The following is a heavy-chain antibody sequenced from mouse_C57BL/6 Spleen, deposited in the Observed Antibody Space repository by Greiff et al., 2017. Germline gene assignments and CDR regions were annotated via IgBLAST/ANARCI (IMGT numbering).Heavy chain of an antibody. CDR2: LDPSDSYT. Sequence: QVQLQQPGAELVRPGTSVKLSCKASGYTFTSYWLHWVKQRPGQGLEWIGVLDPSDSYTNYNQKVKGKATWTVDTSSITAYMQLSSRTSEYSAVYDCASEAQATKDYFDYWGQGTTLTVSS. V-gene: IGHV1-59*01. CDR3: ASEAQATKDYFDY. CDR1: GYTFTSYW. D-gene: IGHD3-2*02. J-gene: IGHJ2*01.